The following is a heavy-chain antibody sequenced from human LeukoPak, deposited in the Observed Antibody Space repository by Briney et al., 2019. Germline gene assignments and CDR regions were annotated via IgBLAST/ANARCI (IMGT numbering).Heavy chain of an antibody. CDR3: ARDQVPPASGVFTYYMDV. Sequence: PGGSLRLSCAASGFTFSSNAIHWVRQAPGKGLEWVAVISYDGSKKFYADSVKGRFTISRDNSKNTLYLQMNSLRAEDTAVYSCARDQVPPASGVFTYYMDVWGKGTTVIVSS. CDR1: GFTFSSNA. CDR2: ISYDGSKK. D-gene: IGHD3-10*01. V-gene: IGHV3-30*01. J-gene: IGHJ6*03.